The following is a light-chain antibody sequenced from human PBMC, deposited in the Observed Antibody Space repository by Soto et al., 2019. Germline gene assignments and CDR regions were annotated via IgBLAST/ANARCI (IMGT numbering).Light chain of an antibody. Sequence: QSALTQPASVSGSPGQTITISCAGTSSDVGGYAYVSWYQQYPGKVPKLVISEVSNRPSGVSNRFSGSKSGNTASLTIAGLQTEDEADYYCLSYTRNTTLLFGGGTKLTVL. J-gene: IGLJ2*01. CDR1: SSDVGGYAY. V-gene: IGLV2-14*01. CDR2: EVS. CDR3: LSYTRNTTLL.